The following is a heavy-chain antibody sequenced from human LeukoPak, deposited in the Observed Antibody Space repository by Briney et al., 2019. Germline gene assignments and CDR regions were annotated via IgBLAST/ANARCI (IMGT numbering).Heavy chain of an antibody. CDR3: ARGDYGGSGSMGDY. CDR2: INHSGST. V-gene: IGHV4-34*01. D-gene: IGHD3-10*01. J-gene: IGHJ4*02. CDR1: GFTFSSYA. Sequence: GSLRLSCAASGFTFSSYAMHWVRQAPGKGLEWIGEINHSGSTNYNPSLKSRVTISVDTSKNQFSLKLSSVTAADTAVYYCARGDYGGSGSMGDYWGQGTLVTVSS.